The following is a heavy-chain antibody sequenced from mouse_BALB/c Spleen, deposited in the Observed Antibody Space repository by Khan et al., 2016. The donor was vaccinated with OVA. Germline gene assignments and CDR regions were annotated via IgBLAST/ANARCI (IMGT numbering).Heavy chain of an antibody. J-gene: IGHJ2*01. Sequence: VQLKQSGPGLVKPSQSLSLTCTVTGYSITSDYAWNWIRQFPGNKLEWMGYISYSGNTNYNPSLKSRISITRDTSKNQFFLQSNSVTTEDTATYYCARVYGGDFDYWGQGTTLTVSS. V-gene: IGHV3-2*02. D-gene: IGHD1-1*01. CDR1: GYSITSDYA. CDR2: ISYSGNT. CDR3: ARVYGGDFDY.